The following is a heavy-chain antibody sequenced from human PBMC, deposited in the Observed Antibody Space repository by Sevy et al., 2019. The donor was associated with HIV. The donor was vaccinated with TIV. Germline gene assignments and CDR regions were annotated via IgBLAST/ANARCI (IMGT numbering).Heavy chain of an antibody. CDR1: GLTFSSSW. D-gene: IGHD3-16*01. J-gene: IGHJ4*02. Sequence: GGSLRLSCAASGLTFSSSWMAWARQAPGKRLEWVAEIEPDGSEKYYVDAVKGRLTISRDNAKNFLYLQMDSLRVEDTAVYYCVRDPEWGAIDYWGQGILVTVSS. V-gene: IGHV3-7*01. CDR3: VRDPEWGAIDY. CDR2: IEPDGSEK.